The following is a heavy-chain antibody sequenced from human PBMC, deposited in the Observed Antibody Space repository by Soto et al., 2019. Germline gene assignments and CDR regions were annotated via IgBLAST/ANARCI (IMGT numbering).Heavy chain of an antibody. J-gene: IGHJ4*02. CDR3: ARDVGYCSSSTCLIDH. V-gene: IGHV1-18*01. D-gene: IGHD2-2*01. CDR2: ISTFNGET. Sequence: ASVKVSCKASGYTFNTYGISWVRQAPGQGLEWMGWISTFNGETRYAQKFQARVTVATDTSTTTGYMELRSLRSDDTAVYYCARDVGYCSSSTCLIDHWGQGTLVTVSS. CDR1: GYTFNTYG.